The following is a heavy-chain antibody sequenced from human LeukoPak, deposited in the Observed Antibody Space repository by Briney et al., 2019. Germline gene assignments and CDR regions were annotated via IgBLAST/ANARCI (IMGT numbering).Heavy chain of an antibody. V-gene: IGHV1-2*02. CDR2: INPNSGGT. J-gene: IGHJ4*02. Sequence: ASVKVSCKASGYTFTGYYMHWVRQAPGQGLEWMGWINPNSGGTNYAQKFQGRVTMTRDTSISTAYMELSRLRSDDTAVYYCARVTTKRDGYSWEGFDYWGQGTLVTVSS. CDR3: ARVTTKRDGYSWEGFDY. D-gene: IGHD4-4*01. CDR1: GYTFTGYY.